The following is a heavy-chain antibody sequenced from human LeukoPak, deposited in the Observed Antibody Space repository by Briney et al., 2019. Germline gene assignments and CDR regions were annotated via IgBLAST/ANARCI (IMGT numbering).Heavy chain of an antibody. CDR1: GYTFSNYG. CDR2: ISAYNGNT. D-gene: IGHD4-17*01. CDR3: ARDDYGDYQRY. V-gene: IGHV1-18*01. J-gene: IGHJ4*02. Sequence: GASVTVSCKASGYTFSNYGIRWVRQAPGQGPEWMGWISAYNGNTNYAQKFQGRVTMTTDTSTSTAYMELRSLRFDDTAVYYCARDDYGDYQRYWGQGTLVTVSS.